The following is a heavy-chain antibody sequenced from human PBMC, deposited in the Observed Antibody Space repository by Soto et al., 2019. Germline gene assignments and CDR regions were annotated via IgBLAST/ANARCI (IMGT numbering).Heavy chain of an antibody. D-gene: IGHD3-10*01. Sequence: GGSLRLSCSASGFTFSSYAMHWVRQAPGKGLEYVSAISSNGGSTYYADSVKGRFTISRDNSKNTLYLQMSSLRAEDTAVYYCVKVESFYRFGELLTPLYYYGMDVWGQGTTVTVSS. CDR1: GFTFSSYA. J-gene: IGHJ6*02. CDR2: ISSNGGST. CDR3: VKVESFYRFGELLTPLYYYGMDV. V-gene: IGHV3-64D*06.